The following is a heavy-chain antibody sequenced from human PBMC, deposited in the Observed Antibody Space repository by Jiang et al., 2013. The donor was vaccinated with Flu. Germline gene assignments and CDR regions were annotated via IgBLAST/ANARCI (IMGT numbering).Heavy chain of an antibody. Sequence: RLSCTASGFTFGDYAMSWFRQAPGKGLEWVGFIRSKAYGGTTEYAASVKGRFTISRDDSKSIAYLQMNSLKTEDTAVYYCTRDLYDSSGYYYALPGYWGQGTLVTVSS. CDR1: GFTFGDYA. CDR3: TRDLYDSSGYYYALPGY. D-gene: IGHD3-22*01. CDR2: IRSKAYGGTT. J-gene: IGHJ4*02. V-gene: IGHV3-49*03.